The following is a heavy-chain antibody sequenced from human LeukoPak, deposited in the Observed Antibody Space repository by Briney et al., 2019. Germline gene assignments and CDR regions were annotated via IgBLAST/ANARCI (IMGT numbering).Heavy chain of an antibody. CDR3: ARSGPYYYDSSGRKYFQH. V-gene: IGHV4-34*01. J-gene: IGHJ1*01. D-gene: IGHD3-22*01. CDR1: GGSFSGYY. CDR2: INHSGST. Sequence: SETLSLTCAVYGGSFSGYYWSWIRQPPGKGLEWIGEINHSGSTNYNPSLKSRVTISVDTSKNQFSLKLSSVTAADTAVYYCARSGPYYYDSSGRKYFQHWGQGTLVTVSS.